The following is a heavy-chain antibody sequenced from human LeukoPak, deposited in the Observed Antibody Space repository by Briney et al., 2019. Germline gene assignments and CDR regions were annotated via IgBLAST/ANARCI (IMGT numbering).Heavy chain of an antibody. J-gene: IGHJ3*02. V-gene: IGHV3-7*03. CDR3: ARELRRITMIVVVPDAFDI. D-gene: IGHD3-22*01. CDR1: GFTFSSYW. Sequence: QPGGSLRLSCAASGFTFSSYWMSWVRQAPGKGLEWVANIKQDGSEKYYVDSVKGRFTISRDNAKNSLYLQMNSLRAEDTAVYYCARELRRITMIVVVPDAFDIWGQGTMVTVSS. CDR2: IKQDGSEK.